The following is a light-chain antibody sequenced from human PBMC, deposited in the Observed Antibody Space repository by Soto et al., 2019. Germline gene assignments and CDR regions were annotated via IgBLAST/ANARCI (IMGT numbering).Light chain of an antibody. CDR3: QQRSNWPPLST. Sequence: EIVLTQSPATLYLSPGVRATLSCRASQSVSSYLAWYQQKPGQAPRLLIYDASNRATGIPARFSGSGSGTDFTLTISSLEPEDFAVYYCQQRSNWPPLSTFGQGTKLEIK. CDR2: DAS. J-gene: IGKJ2*01. V-gene: IGKV3-11*01. CDR1: QSVSSY.